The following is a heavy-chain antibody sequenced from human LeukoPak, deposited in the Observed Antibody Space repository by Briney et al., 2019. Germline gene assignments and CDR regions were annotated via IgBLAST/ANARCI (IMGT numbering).Heavy chain of an antibody. V-gene: IGHV4-59*08. D-gene: IGHD6-19*01. J-gene: IGHJ1*01. CDR3: ARHGGVTVAGYSSSFFHP. CDR2: IYYSGST. CDR1: GGSISSYY. Sequence: SETLSLTCTVSGGSISSYYWSWIRQPPGKGLEWIGYIYYSGSTNYNPSLKSRVTISVDTSKNQFSLRLSSVTAADTAVYYCARHGGVTVAGYSSSFFHPWGQGTLVTVSS.